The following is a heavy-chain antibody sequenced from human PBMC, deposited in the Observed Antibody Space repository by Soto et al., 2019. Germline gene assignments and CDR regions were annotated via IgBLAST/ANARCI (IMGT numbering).Heavy chain of an antibody. Sequence: EVQLVESWGGLVQPGGSLRLSCAASGFTLSSYSINWVRQAPGKGLDWVSYISSSSSTIYYADSVKGRFTISRDNAKNSLYLQMTSLRDEDTAVYYCARYSGDSYGPTDYWGQGTPVTVSS. V-gene: IGHV3-48*02. CDR2: ISSSSSTI. CDR1: GFTLSSYS. D-gene: IGHD5-18*01. J-gene: IGHJ4*02. CDR3: ARYSGDSYGPTDY.